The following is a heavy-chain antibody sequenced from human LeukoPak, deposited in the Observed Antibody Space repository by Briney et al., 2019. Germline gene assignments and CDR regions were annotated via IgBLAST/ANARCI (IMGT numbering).Heavy chain of an antibody. J-gene: IGHJ4*02. CDR2: IYYSGST. D-gene: IGHD6-19*01. Sequence: SETLSLTCTVSGGSISSYYWSWIRQPPGKGLEWIGHIYYSGSTNYNPSLKSRVTISLDTPKNQFSLKLSSVTAADTAVYYCAREAAVAGSFDYRRQATLLTVSS. CDR1: GGSISSYY. CDR3: AREAAVAGSFDY. V-gene: IGHV4-59*01.